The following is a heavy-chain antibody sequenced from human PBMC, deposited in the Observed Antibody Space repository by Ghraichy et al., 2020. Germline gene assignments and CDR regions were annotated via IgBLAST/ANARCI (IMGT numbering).Heavy chain of an antibody. J-gene: IGHJ4*02. V-gene: IGHV3-7*03. CDR2: IKQDGSEK. D-gene: IGHD3-10*01. CDR1: GFTFSSYW. Sequence: GESLNISCAASGFTFSSYWMSWVRQAPGKGLEWVANIKQDGSEKYYVDSVKGQFTISRDNSKSTLYLQMNSLRAEDTAAYYCAARFGDFLFVFDYWGQGTLVTVSS. CDR3: AARFGDFLFVFDY.